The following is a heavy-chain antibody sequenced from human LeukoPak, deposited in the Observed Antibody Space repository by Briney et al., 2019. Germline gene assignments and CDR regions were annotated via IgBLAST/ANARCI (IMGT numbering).Heavy chain of an antibody. V-gene: IGHV4-30-2*01. Sequence: SQTLSLTCAVSGGSISSGGYSWSWIRQPPGKGLEWIGEINHSGSTNYNPSLKSRVTISVDTAKNQFSLKLSSVTAADTAMYYCANMGDGSSSLLGVNYWGQGTQVTVSS. J-gene: IGHJ4*02. D-gene: IGHD2-2*01. CDR1: GGSISSGGYS. CDR2: INHSGST. CDR3: ANMGDGSSSLLGVNY.